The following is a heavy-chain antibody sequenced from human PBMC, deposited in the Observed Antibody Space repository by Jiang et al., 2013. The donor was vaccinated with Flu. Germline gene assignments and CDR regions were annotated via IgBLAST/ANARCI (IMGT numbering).Heavy chain of an antibody. Sequence: ARLLKPSETLSLTCAVYGGSFSGYYWSWIRQPPGKGLEWIGEINHSGSTNYNPSLKSRVTISVDTSKNQFSLKLSSVTAADTAVYYCARSRVTYSSSWYGFDPWGQGTLGHRLL. CDR1: GGSFSGYY. CDR3: ARSRVTYSSSWYGFDP. D-gene: IGHD6-13*01. CDR2: INHSGST. J-gene: IGHJ5*02. V-gene: IGHV4-34*01.